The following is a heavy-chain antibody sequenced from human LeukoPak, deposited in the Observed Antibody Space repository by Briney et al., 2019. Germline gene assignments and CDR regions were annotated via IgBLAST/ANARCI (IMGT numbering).Heavy chain of an antibody. CDR2: ISSSSYI. Sequence: GGSLRLSCAASGFTFSSYSMNWVRQAPGKGLEWVSSISSSSYIYYADSVKGRFTISRDNAKNSLYLQMNSLRAEYTAVYYCARDLKYYYDSSGYYDYWGQGTLVTVSS. CDR1: GFTFSSYS. CDR3: ARDLKYYYDSSGYYDY. J-gene: IGHJ4*02. D-gene: IGHD3-22*01. V-gene: IGHV3-21*01.